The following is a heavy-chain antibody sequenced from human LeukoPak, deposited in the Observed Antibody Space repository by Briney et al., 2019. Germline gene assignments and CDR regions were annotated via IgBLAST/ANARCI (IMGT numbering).Heavy chain of an antibody. Sequence: PGWSLRLSCAASGFSFSSFAMSWVRQAPGKGLEWVANIHQEGSEKYYVDSVKGRFTISRDNAKNLLYLQMNSLRAEDTAMYYCVRDGSGWDYWGQGILVTVSS. CDR1: GFSFSSFA. CDR2: IHQEGSEK. D-gene: IGHD3-10*01. V-gene: IGHV3-7*05. J-gene: IGHJ4*02. CDR3: VRDGSGWDY.